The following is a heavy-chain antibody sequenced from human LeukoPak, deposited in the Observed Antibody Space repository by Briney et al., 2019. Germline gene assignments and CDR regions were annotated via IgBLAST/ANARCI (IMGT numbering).Heavy chain of an antibody. V-gene: IGHV3-30*04. CDR3: TRENLY. J-gene: IGHJ4*02. CDR1: GFTFGNYA. CDR2: ISYDGRNE. Sequence: GGSLRLSCAASGFTFGNYAMHWVRQAPGKGLEWVTLISYDGRNEFHAESVKGRFTISRDNSKNTLYLQMNSLRPEDTAVYYCTRENLYWGQGTLVTVSS.